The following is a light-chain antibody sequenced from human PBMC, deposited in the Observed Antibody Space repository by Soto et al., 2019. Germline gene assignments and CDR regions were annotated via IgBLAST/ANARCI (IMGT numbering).Light chain of an antibody. CDR1: QAISSY. CDR2: AAS. J-gene: IGKJ5*01. V-gene: IGKV1-9*01. Sequence: DIQLTQAPSFLSASAGDRVSISCLASQAISSYLAGYQQKPGRAPKLLIYAASTLQSGVPSRFSGSGSGTEFTLTITSLQPEDFATYYCQQLNSFPITFGQGTRLEI. CDR3: QQLNSFPIT.